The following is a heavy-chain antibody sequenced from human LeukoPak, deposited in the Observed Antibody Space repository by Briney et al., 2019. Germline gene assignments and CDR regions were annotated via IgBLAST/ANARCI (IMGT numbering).Heavy chain of an antibody. J-gene: IGHJ6*02. CDR3: AGLNHGDYNRYYYYGMDV. CDR2: IIPIFGTA. Sequence: ASVKVSCKASGGTFSSYAISWVRQAPGQGLEWMGGIIPIFGTANYAQKFQGRVTITADESTSTAYMELSSLRSEDTAVYYCAGLNHGDYNRYYYYGMDVWGQGTTVTVSS. V-gene: IGHV1-69*01. D-gene: IGHD4-17*01. CDR1: GGTFSSYA.